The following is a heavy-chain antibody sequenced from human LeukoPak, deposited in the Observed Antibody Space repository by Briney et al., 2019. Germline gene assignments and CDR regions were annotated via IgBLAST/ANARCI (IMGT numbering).Heavy chain of an antibody. CDR3: ARGRLYAIN. D-gene: IGHD2-2*02. Sequence: PSETLSLTCAVYGGSFSGYSWSWIRQPPGKGLEWIGEINHSGSTNYNPSLKSRVTISVDTSKNQFSLKLSSVTAADTAVYYCARGRLYAINWGQGTLVTVSS. CDR1: GGSFSGYS. J-gene: IGHJ4*02. V-gene: IGHV4-34*01. CDR2: INHSGST.